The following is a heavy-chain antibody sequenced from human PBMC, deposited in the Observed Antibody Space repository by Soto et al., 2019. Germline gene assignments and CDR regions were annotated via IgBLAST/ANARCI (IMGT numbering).Heavy chain of an antibody. Sequence: PGGSLRLSCAASGFTVSSNYMSWVRQAPGKGLEWVSVIYSGGSTYYADSVKGRFTISRDNSKNTLYLQMNSLRAEDTAVYYCASQVEMATIGLDYWGQGTLVTVSS. CDR1: GFTVSSNY. V-gene: IGHV3-53*01. D-gene: IGHD5-12*01. CDR3: ASQVEMATIGLDY. CDR2: IYSGGST. J-gene: IGHJ4*02.